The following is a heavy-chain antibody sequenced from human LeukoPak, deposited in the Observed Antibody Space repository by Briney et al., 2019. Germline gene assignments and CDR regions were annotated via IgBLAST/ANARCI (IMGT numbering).Heavy chain of an antibody. V-gene: IGHV3-23*01. CDR3: AKGPYDYVWGSYRYIDY. D-gene: IGHD3-16*02. CDR2: ISGSGGST. J-gene: IGHJ4*02. CDR1: GFTFSSYA. Sequence: PGASLRLSCAASGFTFSSYAMSWVRQAPGKGLEWVSAISGSGGSTYYADSVKGRFTISRGNSKNTLYLQMNSLRAEDTAVYYCAKGPYDYVWGSYRYIDYWGQGTLVTVSS.